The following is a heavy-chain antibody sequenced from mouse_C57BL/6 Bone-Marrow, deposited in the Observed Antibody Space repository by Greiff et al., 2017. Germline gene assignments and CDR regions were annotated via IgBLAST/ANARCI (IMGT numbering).Heavy chain of an antibody. D-gene: IGHD2-2*01. CDR3: ASNRSTMVTTNY. J-gene: IGHJ2*01. V-gene: IGHV1-81*01. Sequence: QVQLQQSGAELARPGASVKLSCKASGYTFTSYVISWVKQRTGQGLEWIGEIYPRSGNTYYNEKFKGKATLTADKSSSTAYMELRSLTSEDSAVYFCASNRSTMVTTNYWGQGTTLTVSS. CDR2: IYPRSGNT. CDR1: GYTFTSYV.